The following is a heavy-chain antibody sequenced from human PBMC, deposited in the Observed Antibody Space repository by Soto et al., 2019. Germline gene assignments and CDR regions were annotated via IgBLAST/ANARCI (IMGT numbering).Heavy chain of an antibody. CDR3: ANFWSGSTRPGYYGMDV. CDR1: GYTFTSYD. V-gene: IGHV1-8*01. D-gene: IGHD3-3*01. J-gene: IGHJ6*02. Sequence: ASVKVSCKASGYTFTSYDINWVRQATGQGLGWMGWMNPNSGNTGYAQKFQGRVTMTRNTSIGTAYMELSSLRSEDTAVYYCANFWSGSTRPGYYGMDVWGQGTTVTVSS. CDR2: MNPNSGNT.